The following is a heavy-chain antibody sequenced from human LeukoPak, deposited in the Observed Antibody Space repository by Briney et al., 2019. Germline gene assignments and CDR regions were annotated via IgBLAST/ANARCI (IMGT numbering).Heavy chain of an antibody. CDR3: ARDALRGVLWFGELNNWFDP. Sequence: LSLTCAVSGGSTSSSNWWSWVRQPPGKGLEWVAVISYDGSNKYYADSVKGRFTISRDNSKNTLYLQMNSLRAEDTAVYYCARDALRGVLWFGELNNWFDPWGQGTLVTVSS. V-gene: IGHV3-30-3*01. CDR1: GGSTSSSNW. CDR2: ISYDGSNK. D-gene: IGHD3-10*01. J-gene: IGHJ5*02.